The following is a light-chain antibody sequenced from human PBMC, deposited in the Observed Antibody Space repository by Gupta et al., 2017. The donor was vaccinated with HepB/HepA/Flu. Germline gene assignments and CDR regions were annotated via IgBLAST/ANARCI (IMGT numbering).Light chain of an antibody. CDR2: GAS. V-gene: IGKV3-15*01. J-gene: IGKJ2*01. Sequence: EIFMTQSPATLSVSPGERATLACRASQSVSSNLAWYQQKPGQDTRLLIYGASTRATGIIDRFSGSGSGTEFTRSSSSMQSDDCEGNEGQHPYTFGQGTKMEIK. CDR1: QSVSSN. CDR3: QHPYT.